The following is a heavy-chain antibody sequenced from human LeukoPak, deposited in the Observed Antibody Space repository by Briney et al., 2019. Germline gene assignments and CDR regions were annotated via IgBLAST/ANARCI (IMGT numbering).Heavy chain of an antibody. CDR3: ARDPYGVRGVIPRFDP. Sequence: ASVKVSCKASGYTFTSYGISWVRQAPGQGLEWMGWISAYNGNTNYAQKVQGRVTMTTDTSTSTAYMELRSLRSEDTAVYYCARDPYGVRGVIPRFDPWGQGTLVTVSS. D-gene: IGHD3-10*01. CDR1: GYTFTSYG. J-gene: IGHJ5*02. V-gene: IGHV1-18*01. CDR2: ISAYNGNT.